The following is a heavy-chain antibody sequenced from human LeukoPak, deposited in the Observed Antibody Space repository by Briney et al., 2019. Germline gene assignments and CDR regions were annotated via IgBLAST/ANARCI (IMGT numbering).Heavy chain of an antibody. Sequence: ASVKGSCKASGYTFTGYYMHWVRQAPGQGLEWMGRINPNSGGTNYAQKFQGRVTMTRDTSISTAYMELSRLRSDDTAVYYCASLTSGYLLEYFQHWGQGTLVTVSS. CDR3: ASLTSGYLLEYFQH. V-gene: IGHV1-2*06. CDR2: INPNSGGT. CDR1: GYTFTGYY. D-gene: IGHD3-22*01. J-gene: IGHJ1*01.